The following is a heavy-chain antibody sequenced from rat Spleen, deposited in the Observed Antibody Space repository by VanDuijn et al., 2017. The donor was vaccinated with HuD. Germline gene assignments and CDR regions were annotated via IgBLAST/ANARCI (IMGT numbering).Heavy chain of an antibody. V-gene: IGHV5-7*01. CDR1: GFTFSDYY. CDR3: ARHELLQWWDY. CDR2: ISYDGSST. D-gene: IGHD1-1*01. J-gene: IGHJ2*01. Sequence: EVQLVESGGTLVQPGRSLKLSCAASGFTFSDYYMAWVRQAPTKGLEWVATISYDGSSTYYRDSVKGRFTISRDNAKSTLYLQMDSLRSEDTATYYCARHELLQWWDYWGQGVMVTVSS.